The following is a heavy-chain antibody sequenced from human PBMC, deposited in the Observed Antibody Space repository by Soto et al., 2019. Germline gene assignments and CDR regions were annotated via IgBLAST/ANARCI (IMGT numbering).Heavy chain of an antibody. CDR3: AKETVEMATTPYDY. Sequence: SETLSLTCTVSGGSLSSYYWTWIRQPPGKGLEWIGYVYYSGNTNYNPSLKSRVTISVDTSKNQFSLRLGSVTAADTAVYYCAKETVEMATTPYDYWGQGTLVTVSS. CDR1: GGSLSSYY. CDR2: VYYSGNT. J-gene: IGHJ4*02. D-gene: IGHD5-12*01. V-gene: IGHV4-59*01.